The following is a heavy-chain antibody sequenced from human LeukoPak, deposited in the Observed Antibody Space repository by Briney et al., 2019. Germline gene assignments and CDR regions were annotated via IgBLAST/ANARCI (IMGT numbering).Heavy chain of an antibody. CDR1: GYTFTSYG. Sequence: ASVKVSCKASGYTFTSYGISWVRQAPGQGLEWMGWISAYNGNTNYAQKLQGRVTMTTDTSTSTAYMELRSLRSDDTAVYYCARDSGTSGSYTTFDYWGQGTLVTVSS. CDR2: ISAYNGNT. D-gene: IGHD1-26*01. V-gene: IGHV1-18*01. J-gene: IGHJ4*02. CDR3: ARDSGTSGSYTTFDY.